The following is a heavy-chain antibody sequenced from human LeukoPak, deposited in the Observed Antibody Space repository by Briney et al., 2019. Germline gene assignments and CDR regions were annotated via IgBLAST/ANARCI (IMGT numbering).Heavy chain of an antibody. CDR1: GYTFTSYD. D-gene: IGHD5-18*01. Sequence: ASVKVSCKASGYTFTSYDINWVRQATGQGLEWMGWMNPNSGNTGYAQKFQGRVTMTRNTSISTAYMELSRLRSDDTAVYYCARENTAMVTDYWGRGTLVTVSS. J-gene: IGHJ4*02. V-gene: IGHV1-8*01. CDR3: ARENTAMVTDY. CDR2: MNPNSGNT.